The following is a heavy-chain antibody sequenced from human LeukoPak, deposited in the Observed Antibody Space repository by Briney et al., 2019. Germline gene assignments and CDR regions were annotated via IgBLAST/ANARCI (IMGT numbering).Heavy chain of an antibody. V-gene: IGHV4-34*01. CDR3: ARAPIVDY. CDR2: INHSGST. J-gene: IGHJ4*02. CDR1: GGSFRGYY. Sequence: SETLSLTCAVYGGSFRGYYWSWIRQPPGKGLEWIGEINHSGSTNYNPSLKSRVTISVDTSKNQFSLKLSSVAAADTAVYYCARAPIVDYWGQGTLVTVSS.